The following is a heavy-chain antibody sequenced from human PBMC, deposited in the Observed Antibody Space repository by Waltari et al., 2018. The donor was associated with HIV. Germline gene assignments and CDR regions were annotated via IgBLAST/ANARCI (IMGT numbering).Heavy chain of an antibody. Sequence: QLQLWESGPGLVGGSEALSLTCLVSGCPLTFLTNSWCWIRQPPGECLEWIGSIYYTGAAYYGPSLKSRVTISVDTSKNQFSLKLSSVTATDAAVYFCARAGRSFSSRPKTFDIWGPGTMVTVSS. J-gene: IGHJ3*02. CDR1: GCPLTFLTNS. CDR2: IYYTGAA. CDR3: ARAGRSFSSRPKTFDI. D-gene: IGHD3-10*01. V-gene: IGHV4-39*01.